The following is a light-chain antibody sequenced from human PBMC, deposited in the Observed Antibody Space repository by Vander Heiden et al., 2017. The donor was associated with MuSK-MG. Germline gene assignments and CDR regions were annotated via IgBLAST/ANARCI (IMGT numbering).Light chain of an antibody. CDR2: DVS. CDR1: SSDVGGYNY. Sequence: QSALTQPASVSGSPGQSITISCTGTSSDVGGYNYVSWYQQHPGKAPKLKIYDVSNRPSGVSNRCSGSKSGNTASLTISGLQAEDEADYYCSSYTSSSTLVVFGGGTKLTVL. J-gene: IGLJ2*01. CDR3: SSYTSSSTLVV. V-gene: IGLV2-14*01.